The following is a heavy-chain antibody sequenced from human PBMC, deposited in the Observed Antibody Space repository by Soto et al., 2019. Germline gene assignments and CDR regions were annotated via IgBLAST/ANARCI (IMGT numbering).Heavy chain of an antibody. Sequence: QVTVKESGPVLVKPTETLTLTCTVSGFSLSNAGLGVSWIRQPPGKALEWLAHIFSNDEKSYSTSLKSRLTISKDTSQIQVVLIMTNMDPVDTATYYCASTYSTSWYWFDPWGQGTLVTVSS. D-gene: IGHD6-13*01. J-gene: IGHJ5*02. V-gene: IGHV2-26*04. CDR1: GFSLSNAGLG. CDR3: ASTYSTSWYWFDP. CDR2: IFSNDEK.